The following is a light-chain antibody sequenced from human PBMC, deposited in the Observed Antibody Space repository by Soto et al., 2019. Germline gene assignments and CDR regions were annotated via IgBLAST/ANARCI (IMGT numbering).Light chain of an antibody. CDR3: QSYDSSNVV. J-gene: IGLJ2*01. CDR2: EDN. Sequence: NLMLTQPHSVSASPGKTVTISCTRSSGSIASNYVQWYQQRPGSAPTTVIYEDNQRPSGVPDRFSGSIDSSSNSASLTISGLKTEDEADYYCQSYDSSNVVFGGGTQLTVL. CDR1: SGSIASNY. V-gene: IGLV6-57*04.